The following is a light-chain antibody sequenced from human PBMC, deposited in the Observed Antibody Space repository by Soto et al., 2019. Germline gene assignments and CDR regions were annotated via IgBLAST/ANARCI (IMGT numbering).Light chain of an antibody. V-gene: IGKV3-20*01. CDR2: GAS. Sequence: EIVMTQSPATLSVSPVERATLACRASQSVSSNLAWYQQKPGQAPRLLIYGASTRATGIPDRFSGSGSGTDFTLTISRLEPEDFAVYTCRQYGRSLGFAFGGGTKVDIK. CDR3: RQYGRSLGFA. J-gene: IGKJ4*01. CDR1: QSVSSN.